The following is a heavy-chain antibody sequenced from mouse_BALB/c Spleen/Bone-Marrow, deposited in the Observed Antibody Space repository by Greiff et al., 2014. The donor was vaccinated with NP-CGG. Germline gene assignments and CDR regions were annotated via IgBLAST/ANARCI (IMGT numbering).Heavy chain of an antibody. D-gene: IGHD1-1*01. CDR2: IDPANGNT. CDR3: ANYYYGYYFDY. V-gene: IGHV14-3*02. CDR1: GFNIKDTY. J-gene: IGHJ2*01. Sequence: EVQLQQSGAELVKPGASVKLSCTASGFNIKDTYMHWVKQRPEQGLEWIGRIDPANGNTKYDPKFQDKATITADTSSNTAYLQLSSLTSEVTAVYYCANYYYGYYFDYWGKAPLSQSPQ.